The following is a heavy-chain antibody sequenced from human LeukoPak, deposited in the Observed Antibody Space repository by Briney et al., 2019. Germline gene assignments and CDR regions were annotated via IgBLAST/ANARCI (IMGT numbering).Heavy chain of an antibody. CDR3: ARDITIFGVDHFDY. J-gene: IGHJ4*02. CDR2: ISSSSSYI. V-gene: IGHV3-21*01. D-gene: IGHD3-3*01. Sequence: GSLRLSCAASGFTFSSYSMNWVRQAPGKELEWVSSISSSSSYIYYADSVKGRFTISRDNAKNSLYLQMNSLRAEDTAVYYCARDITIFGVDHFDYWGQGTLVTVSS. CDR1: GFTFSSYS.